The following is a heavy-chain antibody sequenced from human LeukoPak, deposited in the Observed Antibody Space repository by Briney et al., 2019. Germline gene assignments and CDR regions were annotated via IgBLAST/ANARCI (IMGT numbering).Heavy chain of an antibody. V-gene: IGHV3-7*01. D-gene: IGHD3-3*01. CDR1: GFKFNTYW. Sequence: GGSVRLSCVASGFKFNTYWMTWVRQTPGKGLEWVANIKTDGSEKTYVNSVKGRFSISRDNAKNSLYLQMTGLRVEDTAVYYCAKGLWNFDCWGQGTLVTVSS. CDR2: IKTDGSEK. CDR3: AKGLWNFDC. J-gene: IGHJ4*02.